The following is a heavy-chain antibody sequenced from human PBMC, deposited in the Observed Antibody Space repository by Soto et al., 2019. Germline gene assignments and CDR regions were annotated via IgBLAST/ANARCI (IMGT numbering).Heavy chain of an antibody. CDR2: ISSSGGST. Sequence: GGSLRLSCAASGFTFSSYAMSWVRQAPGKGLEWVSAISSSGGSTYYADSVKGRFTISRDNSKNTLYLQMNSLRAEDTAVYYCAKKIGVTTVTAYYFDYWGQGTLVTVSS. D-gene: IGHD4-17*01. J-gene: IGHJ4*02. CDR3: AKKIGVTTVTAYYFDY. CDR1: GFTFSSYA. V-gene: IGHV3-23*01.